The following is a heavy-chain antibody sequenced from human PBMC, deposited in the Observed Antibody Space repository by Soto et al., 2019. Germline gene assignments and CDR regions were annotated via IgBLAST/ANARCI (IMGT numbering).Heavy chain of an antibody. CDR3: ARATYYYGSGRGKDPPRWFDP. D-gene: IGHD3-10*01. CDR1: GYTFTSYG. V-gene: IGHV1-18*01. J-gene: IGHJ5*02. CDR2: ISAYNGNT. Sequence: ASVKVSCKASGYTFTSYGISCVRQAPGQGLEWMGWISAYNGNTNYAQKLQGRVTMTTDTSTSTAYMELRSLRSDDTAVYYCARATYYYGSGRGKDPPRWFDPWGQGTLVTVSS.